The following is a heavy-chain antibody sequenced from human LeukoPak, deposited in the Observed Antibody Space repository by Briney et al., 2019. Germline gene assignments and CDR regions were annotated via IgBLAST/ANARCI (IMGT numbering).Heavy chain of an antibody. CDR2: VDPEDGET. D-gene: IGHD2-15*01. V-gene: IGHV1-69-2*01. CDR1: GYTFTDYY. Sequence: GASVKVSCKVSGYTFTDYYMHWVQQAPGKGLEWMGLVDPEDGETIYAEKFQGRVTITADTSTDTAYMELSSLRSEDTAVYYCATAGGGYCSGGSCYRYYMDVWGKGTTVTVSS. J-gene: IGHJ6*03. CDR3: ATAGGGYCSGGSCYRYYMDV.